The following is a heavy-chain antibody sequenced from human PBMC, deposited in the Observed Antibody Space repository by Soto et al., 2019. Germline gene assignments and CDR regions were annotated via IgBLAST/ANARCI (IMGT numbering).Heavy chain of an antibody. J-gene: IGHJ1*01. CDR1: GSSISSSSYY. CDR2: MYYRGST. Sequence: ASETLSLTCTVSGSSISSSSYYWGWIRQPPGKGLEWIGNMYYRGSTYYNPSLKSRVTISVDTSKNQFSLRLTSVTAADTAVYYCASDLRIVAAAGAGGYWGQGTLVTVSS. D-gene: IGHD6-13*01. CDR3: ASDLRIVAAAGAGGY. V-gene: IGHV4-39*01.